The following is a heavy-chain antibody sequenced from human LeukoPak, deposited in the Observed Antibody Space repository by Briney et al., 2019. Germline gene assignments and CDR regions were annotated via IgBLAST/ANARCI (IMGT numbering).Heavy chain of an antibody. CDR3: ARHSSRYSGYDLNDAFDI. J-gene: IGHJ3*02. D-gene: IGHD5-12*01. Sequence: KPGESLRISCKGSGYSFTSYWISWVRQMPGKGLEWMGRIDPSDSYTNYSPSFQGHVTISADKSIGTAYLQWSSLRASDTAMYYCARHSSRYSGYDLNDAFDIWGQGTMVTVSS. CDR2: IDPSDSYT. CDR1: GYSFTSYW. V-gene: IGHV5-10-1*01.